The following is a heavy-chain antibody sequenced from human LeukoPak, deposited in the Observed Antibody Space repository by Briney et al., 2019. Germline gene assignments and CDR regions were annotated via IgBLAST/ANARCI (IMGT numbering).Heavy chain of an antibody. Sequence: SVKVSCKASGYTFTAYHMHWVRQAPGQGLEWMGGIIPIFGTANYAQKFQGRVTITADESTSTAYMELSSLRSEDTAVYYCASGYDFWSGYPYGMDVWGQGTTVTVSS. CDR1: GYTFTAYH. CDR3: ASGYDFWSGYPYGMDV. CDR2: IIPIFGTA. V-gene: IGHV1-69*13. D-gene: IGHD3-3*01. J-gene: IGHJ6*02.